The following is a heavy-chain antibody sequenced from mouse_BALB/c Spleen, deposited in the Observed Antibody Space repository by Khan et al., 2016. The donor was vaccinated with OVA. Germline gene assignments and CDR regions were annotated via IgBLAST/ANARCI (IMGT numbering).Heavy chain of an antibody. D-gene: IGHD2-14*01. CDR1: GYTFTRYT. CDR2: INPGNGYS. Sequence: VELVESGAELARPGASVKMSCKASGYTFTRYTIHWIKTRPGQGLEWIGYINPGNGYSNYNQKFKDKGTLTTDKSSTTAYLPMSSLTSDDSAVYYCVRDGANHRNDGWFGYWGQGTLVTVSA. CDR3: VRDGANHRNDGWFGY. V-gene: IGHV1-4*01. J-gene: IGHJ3*01.